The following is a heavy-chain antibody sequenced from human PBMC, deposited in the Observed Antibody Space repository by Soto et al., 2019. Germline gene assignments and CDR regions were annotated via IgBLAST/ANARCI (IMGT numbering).Heavy chain of an antibody. Sequence: SETLSLTCAVYGGSFSGYYWSWIRQPPGKGLEWIGEINHSGSTNYNPSLKSRVTISVDTSKNQFSLKLSSVTAADTAVYYCARGIAYCGGDCYRYGMDVWGQGTTVTVSS. V-gene: IGHV4-34*01. CDR2: INHSGST. CDR3: ARGIAYCGGDCYRYGMDV. D-gene: IGHD2-21*02. CDR1: GGSFSGYY. J-gene: IGHJ6*02.